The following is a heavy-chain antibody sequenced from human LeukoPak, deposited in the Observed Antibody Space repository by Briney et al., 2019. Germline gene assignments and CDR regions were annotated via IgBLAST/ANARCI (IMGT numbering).Heavy chain of an antibody. CDR3: ARDKYCTDGNCDGGSKFDY. D-gene: IGHD2-15*01. J-gene: IGHJ4*02. Sequence: KPGGSLRLSCAAYGFTFSIYRMNWVRLAPGKGLEWVSSISSHSSYIDYADSARGRFTISRDNAKNSLYLQMSSLRAEDTGVYYCARDKYCTDGNCDGGSKFDYWGQGTLVTVSS. CDR1: GFTFSIYR. V-gene: IGHV3-21*01. CDR2: ISSHSSYI.